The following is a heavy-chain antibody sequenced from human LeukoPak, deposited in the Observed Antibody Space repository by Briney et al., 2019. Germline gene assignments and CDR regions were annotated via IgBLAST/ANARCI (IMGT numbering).Heavy chain of an antibody. D-gene: IGHD2-2*01. J-gene: IGHJ3*02. V-gene: IGHV3-66*01. CDR1: GFTISSNY. CDR2: IYSGGST. CDR3: ASGDIVVVPAAMGDAFDI. Sequence: GGSLRLSCAASGFTISSNYMSWVRQAPGKGLEWVSVIYSGGSTYYADSVKGGFTISRDNSKNTLYLQMNSLRAEDTAVYYCASGDIVVVPAAMGDAFDIWGQGTMVTVSS.